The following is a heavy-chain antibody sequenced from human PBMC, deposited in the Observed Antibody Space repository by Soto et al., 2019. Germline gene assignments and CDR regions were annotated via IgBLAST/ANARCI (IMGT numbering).Heavy chain of an antibody. J-gene: IGHJ3*02. D-gene: IGHD5-12*01. V-gene: IGHV1-69*02. Sequence: SVKVSSKASGGTFNSYTISWVRQAPGQGLEWMGRIIPILGIANYAQKFQGRVTITADKSTSTAYMELSSLRSEDTAVYYCAGGGEIVATINDAFDIWGQGTMVTVSS. CDR3: AGGGEIVATINDAFDI. CDR2: IIPILGIA. CDR1: GGTFNSYT.